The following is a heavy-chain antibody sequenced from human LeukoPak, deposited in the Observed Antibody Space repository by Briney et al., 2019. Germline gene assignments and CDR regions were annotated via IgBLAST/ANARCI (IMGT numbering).Heavy chain of an antibody. CDR2: IYTSGST. CDR1: GGSISSYY. Sequence: SETLSLTCTVSGGSISSYYWSWIRQPAGKGLEWIGRIYTSGSTNYNPSLKSRVTMSVDTSKNQFSLKLSSVTVADTAVYYCARSDSSGYYNWFDPWGQGTLVTVSS. J-gene: IGHJ5*02. CDR3: ARSDSSGYYNWFDP. V-gene: IGHV4-4*07. D-gene: IGHD3-22*01.